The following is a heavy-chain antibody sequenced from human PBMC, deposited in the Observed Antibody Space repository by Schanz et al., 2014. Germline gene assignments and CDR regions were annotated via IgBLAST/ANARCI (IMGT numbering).Heavy chain of an antibody. CDR1: GYIFGSHG. CDR2: INPSSGTT. D-gene: IGHD3-9*01. Sequence: QLMQSGSEVRKPGASVKVSCKASGYIFGSHGMTWVRQAPGQGLEWMGKINPSSGTTRIAQKFQGRVTMTADKSTSTVYMEVSGLRSEDTAVYYCAKVDRTRYYAMDVWGQGTTVTVSS. V-gene: IGHV1-46*01. J-gene: IGHJ6*02. CDR3: AKVDRTRYYAMDV.